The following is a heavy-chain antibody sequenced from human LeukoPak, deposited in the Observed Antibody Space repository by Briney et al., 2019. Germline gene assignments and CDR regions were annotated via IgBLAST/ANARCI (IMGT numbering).Heavy chain of an antibody. CDR1: GGTFSSYT. CDR2: IIPILGIA. Sequence: GASVKVSCKASGGTFSSYTISWVRQAPGQGLEWMGRIIPILGIANYAQKFQGRVTITADKSTSTAYMELSSLRSEDTAVYYCARDHGIVATIAGYYWGQGTLVTVSS. V-gene: IGHV1-69*04. J-gene: IGHJ4*02. CDR3: ARDHGIVATIAGYY. D-gene: IGHD5-12*01.